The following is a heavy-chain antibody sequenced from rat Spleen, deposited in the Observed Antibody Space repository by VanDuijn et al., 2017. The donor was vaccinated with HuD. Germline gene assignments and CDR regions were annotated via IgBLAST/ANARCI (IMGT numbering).Heavy chain of an antibody. D-gene: IGHD1-1*01. J-gene: IGHJ4*01. CDR2: IDYSGRT. Sequence: EVQLQESGPGLVKPSQSLSLTCSVTGYSITSNYWGWIRKFPGNKMEWMGYIDYSGRTSYNPSLKSRIPITRDTSKNQFFLQLNSVTTEDTATYYCTRYIGEGVMDAWGQGASVTVSS. V-gene: IGHV3-1*01. CDR1: GYSITSNY. CDR3: TRYIGEGVMDA.